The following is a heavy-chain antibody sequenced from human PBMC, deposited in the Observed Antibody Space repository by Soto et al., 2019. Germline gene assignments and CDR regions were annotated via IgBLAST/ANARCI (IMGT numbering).Heavy chain of an antibody. J-gene: IGHJ6*02. CDR2: ISYDGSNK. Sequence: PGGSLRLSCAASGFTFSSYGMHWVRQAPGKGLEWVAVISYDGSNKYYADSVKGRFTISRDNSKNTLYLQMNSLRAEDTAVYYCAKALERYSSSWYLGYYYYGMDVWGQGTTVTVSS. CDR1: GFTFSSYG. D-gene: IGHD6-13*01. V-gene: IGHV3-30*18. CDR3: AKALERYSSSWYLGYYYYGMDV.